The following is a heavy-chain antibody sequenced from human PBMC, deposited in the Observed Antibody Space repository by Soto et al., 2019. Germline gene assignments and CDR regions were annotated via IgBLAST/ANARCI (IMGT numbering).Heavy chain of an antibody. V-gene: IGHV1-18*04. Sequence: VASVKVSCKASGYTFTSYGISWVRQAPGQGLEWMGWISAYNGNTNYAQKLQGRVTMTTDTSTSTAYMELRSLRSDDTAVYYCARDFDVVVPAASLEDYYYYGMDVWGQGTTVTVSS. D-gene: IGHD2-2*01. J-gene: IGHJ6*02. CDR2: ISAYNGNT. CDR1: GYTFTSYG. CDR3: ARDFDVVVPAASLEDYYYYGMDV.